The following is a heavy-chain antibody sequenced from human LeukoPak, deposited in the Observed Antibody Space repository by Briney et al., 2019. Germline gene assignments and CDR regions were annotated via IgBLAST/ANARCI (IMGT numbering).Heavy chain of an antibody. V-gene: IGHV3-23*01. D-gene: IGHD3-10*01. CDR3: AKSLFTSAAGSGRASDI. Sequence: PGGSLRLSCAASGFTFSSYAMHWVRQAPGKGLEWVSAISGSGGSTYYADSVKGRFTISRDNSKNTLYLQMNSLRAEDTAVYYCAKSLFTSAAGSGRASDIWGQGTMVTVSS. J-gene: IGHJ3*02. CDR2: ISGSGGST. CDR1: GFTFSSYA.